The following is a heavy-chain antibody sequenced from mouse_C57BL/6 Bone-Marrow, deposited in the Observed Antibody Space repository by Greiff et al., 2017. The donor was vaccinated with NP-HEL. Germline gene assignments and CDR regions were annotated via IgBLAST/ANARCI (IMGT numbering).Heavy chain of an antibody. CDR3: ARGKLPEYFDY. CDR1: GFTFSSYA. Sequence: EVHLVESGGGLVKPGGSLKLSCAASGFTFSSYAMSWVRQTPEKRLEWVATISDGGSYTYYPDNVKGRFTISRDNAKNNLYLQMSHLKSEDTAMYYCARGKLPEYFDYWGQGTTLTVSS. CDR2: ISDGGSYT. J-gene: IGHJ2*01. V-gene: IGHV5-4*01.